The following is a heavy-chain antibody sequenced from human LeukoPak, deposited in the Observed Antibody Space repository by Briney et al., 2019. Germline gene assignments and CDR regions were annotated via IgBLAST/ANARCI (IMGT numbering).Heavy chain of an antibody. D-gene: IGHD3-22*01. J-gene: IGHJ4*02. Sequence: SVKVSCKASGGTFSSYAISWVRQAPGQGLEWMGGIIPIFGTANYAQKFQGRVTITADESTSTAYMELSSLRSEDTTVYYCARDPGQYYYDSSGYYEFDYWGQGTLVTVSS. CDR2: IIPIFGTA. CDR1: GGTFSSYA. V-gene: IGHV1-69*13. CDR3: ARDPGQYYYDSSGYYEFDY.